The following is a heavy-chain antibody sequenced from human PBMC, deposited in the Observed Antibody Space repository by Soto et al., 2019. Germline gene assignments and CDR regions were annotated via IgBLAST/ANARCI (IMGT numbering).Heavy chain of an antibody. Sequence: PSDTLSLTCTVSGGSISSSSYYWGWIRQPPGKGLEWIGSIYYSGSTYYNPSLKSRVTISVDTSKNQFSLELSSVTAADTAVYYCASRGYSYGYSAFDIWGQGTMVTVSS. CDR2: IYYSGST. CDR3: ASRGYSYGYSAFDI. V-gene: IGHV4-39*01. CDR1: GGSISSSSYY. D-gene: IGHD5-18*01. J-gene: IGHJ3*02.